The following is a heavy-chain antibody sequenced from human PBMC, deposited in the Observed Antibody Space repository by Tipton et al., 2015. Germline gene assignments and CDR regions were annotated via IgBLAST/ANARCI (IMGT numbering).Heavy chain of an antibody. CDR1: GASISSGS. D-gene: IGHD6-19*01. V-gene: IGHV4-61*02. J-gene: IGHJ4*02. CDR2: VYSSGKS. Sequence: TLSLTCTVSGASISSGSWSWIRQAAGKGLEWLGRVYSSGKSDSTPSFRSRVIISLDRSMNQFSLRLSFVTAADTALYYCARESYNEGWYADSWGQGTLVTVSP. CDR3: ARESYNEGWYADS.